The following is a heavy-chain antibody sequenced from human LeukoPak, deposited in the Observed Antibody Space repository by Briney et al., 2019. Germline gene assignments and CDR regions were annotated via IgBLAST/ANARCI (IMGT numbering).Heavy chain of an antibody. Sequence: PGRSLRLSCAASGFPFDEHAMYWVRQAPRKGLEWVSGISYSSETIGYVDSVKGRFTISRDNVRKSLYLQMNSLRIEDTALYYCAKDRGGGSQLGDAYDVWGQGTMVSVSS. J-gene: IGHJ3*01. V-gene: IGHV3-9*01. D-gene: IGHD5-24*01. CDR2: ISYSSETI. CDR3: AKDRGGGSQLGDAYDV. CDR1: GFPFDEHA.